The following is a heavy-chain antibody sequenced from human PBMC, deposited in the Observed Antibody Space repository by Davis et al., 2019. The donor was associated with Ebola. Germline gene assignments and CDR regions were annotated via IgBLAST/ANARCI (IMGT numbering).Heavy chain of an antibody. Sequence: PSETLSLTCAVSGGSISSGGYSWSWIRQPPGKGLEWIGYIYHSGSTYYNPSLKSRVTISVDRSKNQFSLKLSSVTAADTAVYYCARSYYYDSSGYHYYYYGMDVWGQGTTVTVSS. CDR1: GGSISSGGYS. J-gene: IGHJ6*02. CDR3: ARSYYYDSSGYHYYYYGMDV. D-gene: IGHD3-22*01. CDR2: IYHSGST. V-gene: IGHV4-30-2*01.